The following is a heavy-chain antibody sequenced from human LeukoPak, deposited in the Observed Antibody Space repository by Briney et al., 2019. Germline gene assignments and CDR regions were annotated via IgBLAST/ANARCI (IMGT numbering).Heavy chain of an antibody. J-gene: IGHJ4*02. V-gene: IGHV4-39*01. Sequence: SETLSLTCTVSGGSISRTHSYWGWIRQPPGKGPEWIGTVDYSGSTYYNPSLKSRVVISVDTSKNQFSLKLTSVTAADTAMYFCARGLEWERPLGDYWGQGTLVTVSS. D-gene: IGHD1-26*01. CDR2: VDYSGST. CDR1: GGSISRTHSY. CDR3: ARGLEWERPLGDY.